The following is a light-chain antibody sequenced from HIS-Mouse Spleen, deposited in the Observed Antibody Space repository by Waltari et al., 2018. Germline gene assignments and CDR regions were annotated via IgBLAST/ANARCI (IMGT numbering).Light chain of an antibody. J-gene: IGLJ2*01. CDR2: EDS. CDR1: ALPKKY. CDR3: YSTDSSGNHRV. Sequence: SYELTQPPSVSVSPGQKARITCPGDALPKKYAYWYQQKSGQAPGLVIYEDSKRPSGIPERFSGSSSETMATLTISGAQVEDEADYYCYSTDSSGNHRVFGGGTKLTVL. V-gene: IGLV3-10*01.